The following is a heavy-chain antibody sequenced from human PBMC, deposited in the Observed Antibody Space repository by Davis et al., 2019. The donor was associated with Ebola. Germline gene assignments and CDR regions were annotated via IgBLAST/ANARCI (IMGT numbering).Heavy chain of an antibody. CDR3: ARLPIVGATTGHGY. J-gene: IGHJ4*02. V-gene: IGHV1-46*01. Sequence: AASLTVSCQASGYTLTSYYMHWVRQAPGQGLEWMGIINPSGGSTSYAQKFQCRVTMNRDTSTSTVYMELSSLRSEDTGVYYGARLPIVGATTGHGYWGQGTLVTVSS. D-gene: IGHD1-26*01. CDR1: GYTLTSYY. CDR2: INPSGGST.